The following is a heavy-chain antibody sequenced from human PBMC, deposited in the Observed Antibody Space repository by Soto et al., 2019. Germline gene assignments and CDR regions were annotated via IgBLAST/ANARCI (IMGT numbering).Heavy chain of an antibody. J-gene: IGHJ3*02. CDR3: AIDHGSGWPRSDFDS. V-gene: IGHV3-11*01. D-gene: IGHD6-19*01. Sequence: QVQLVESGGGLVKPGGSLKLSCAASGFTFSDYYMSWIRQAPGKGLEWVSYISSSGSTIYYADCVKGRFTISRDNAKNSLYLQRNSLRAEDTAVYYCAIDHGSGWPRSDFDSWGQGTMVTVSS. CDR2: ISSSGSTI. CDR1: GFTFSDYY.